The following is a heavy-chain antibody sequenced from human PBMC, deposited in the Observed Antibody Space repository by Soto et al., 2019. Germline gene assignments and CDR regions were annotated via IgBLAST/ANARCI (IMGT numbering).Heavy chain of an antibody. V-gene: IGHV3-23*01. CDR1: GFTFSDYA. Sequence: ILSCLASGFTFSDYAMTWVRQAPGKGLDWVSVISATGATTYYADSVRGRFTISRDNSKNTLNLQMNDLRVEDTAVIYCAKGRKSTEKDIAVMLAAASSIQHWGQGTLVTVSS. CDR2: ISATGATT. D-gene: IGHD2-15*01. CDR3: AKGRKSTEKDIAVMLAAASSIQH. J-gene: IGHJ1*01.